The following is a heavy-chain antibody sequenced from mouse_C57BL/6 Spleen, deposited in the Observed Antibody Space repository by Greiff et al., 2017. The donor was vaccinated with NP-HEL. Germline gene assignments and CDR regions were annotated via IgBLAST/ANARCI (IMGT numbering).Heavy chain of an antibody. CDR2: ILPGSGST. CDR1: GYTFTGYW. Sequence: QVQLQQSGAELMKPGASVTLSCKATGYTFTGYWIEWVKQRPGHGLEWIGEILPGSGSTNYHEKFKGKATFTADTSSNTAYMQLSSLTTEDSAIYYCARSSGWLTRYFDVWGTGTTVTVSS. V-gene: IGHV1-9*01. J-gene: IGHJ1*03. CDR3: ARSSGWLTRYFDV. D-gene: IGHD2-3*01.